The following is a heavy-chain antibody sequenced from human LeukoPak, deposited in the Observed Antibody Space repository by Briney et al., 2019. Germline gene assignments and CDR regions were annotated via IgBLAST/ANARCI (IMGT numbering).Heavy chain of an antibody. J-gene: IGHJ4*02. V-gene: IGHV3-33*01. CDR1: GFTFNGYG. CDR2: IWYDGSNK. D-gene: IGHD3-16*01. Sequence: GGSLRLSCAASGFTFNGYGIHWVRQAPGKGLEWVAVIWYDGSNKYFADSVKGRFTTSRDNSKNTLYLQMNSLRAEDTAVYYCARDKKFGGTYFDYWGQGTLVTVSS. CDR3: ARDKKFGGTYFDY.